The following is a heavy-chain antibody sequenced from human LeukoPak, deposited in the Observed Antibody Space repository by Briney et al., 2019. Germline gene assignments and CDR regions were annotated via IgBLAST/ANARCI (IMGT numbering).Heavy chain of an antibody. CDR2: IRYDGSNK. D-gene: IGHD3-22*01. CDR3: AKVDGGNDSKGAFDI. J-gene: IGHJ3*02. CDR1: GFTFSSYG. V-gene: IGHV3-30*02. Sequence: GGSLRLSCAASGFTFSSYGMHWVRQAPGKGLEWVAFIRYDGSNKYYADSVKGRFTISRDNSKNTLYLQMNSLRAEDTAVYYCAKVDGGNDSKGAFDIWGQGTMVTVSS.